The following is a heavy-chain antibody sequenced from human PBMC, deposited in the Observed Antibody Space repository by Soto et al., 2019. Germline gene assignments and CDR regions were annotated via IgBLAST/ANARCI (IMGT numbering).Heavy chain of an antibody. Sequence: GGSLILSCAASGFTFSNYGMHWARQAPGKGLEWVAAILYDGSNKYYADSVKGRFTISRDNSKNTLYLQMNSLRAEDTAVYYCAGGTCYFDYCGQGTLVTAPQ. CDR1: GFTFSNYG. J-gene: IGHJ4*02. CDR2: ILYDGSNK. D-gene: IGHD1-26*01. V-gene: IGHV3-33*01. CDR3: AGGTCYFDY.